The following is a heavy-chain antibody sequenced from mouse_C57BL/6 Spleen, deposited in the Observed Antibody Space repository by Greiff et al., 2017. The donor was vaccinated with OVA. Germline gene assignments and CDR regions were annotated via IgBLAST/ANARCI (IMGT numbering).Heavy chain of an antibody. CDR1: GYTFTSYW. J-gene: IGHJ1*03. Sequence: VQLQQSGAELVKPGASVKLSCKASGYTFTSYWMQWVKQRPGQGLEWIGEIDPSDSYTNYNQKFKGKATLTVDTSSSTAYMQLSSLTSEDSAVYYCARSHYPRYWYFDVWGTGTTVTVSS. CDR2: IDPSDSYT. D-gene: IGHD1-1*02. CDR3: ARSHYPRYWYFDV. V-gene: IGHV1-50*01.